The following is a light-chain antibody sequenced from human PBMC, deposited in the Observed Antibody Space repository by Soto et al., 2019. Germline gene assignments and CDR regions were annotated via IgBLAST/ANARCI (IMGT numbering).Light chain of an antibody. Sequence: EIVMTQSPPTLSVSPGERATLSCRASQSVSSNLAWYQQKPGQAPRLLIYGVSTRATDIPARFSGSGSGTEFTLTIRSLQSEDSAVYYCQQYNKWPPITFGQGTRLEIK. CDR1: QSVSSN. CDR3: QQYNKWPPIT. J-gene: IGKJ5*01. V-gene: IGKV3-15*01. CDR2: GVS.